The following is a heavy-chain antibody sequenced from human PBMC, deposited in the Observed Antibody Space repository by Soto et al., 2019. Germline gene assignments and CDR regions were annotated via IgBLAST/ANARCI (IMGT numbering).Heavy chain of an antibody. V-gene: IGHV3-23*01. CDR1: GFTFSGYA. CDR3: AKGQGQQLVDYYYGMDV. Sequence: EVQLLESGGGLVQPGGSLRLSCAASGFTFSGYAMSWVRQAPGKGLEWVSAISGSGGSTYYADSVKGRFTISRDNSKNTLYLQMNSLRAEDTAVYYCAKGQGQQLVDYYYGMDVWGQGTTVTVSS. CDR2: ISGSGGST. D-gene: IGHD6-13*01. J-gene: IGHJ6*02.